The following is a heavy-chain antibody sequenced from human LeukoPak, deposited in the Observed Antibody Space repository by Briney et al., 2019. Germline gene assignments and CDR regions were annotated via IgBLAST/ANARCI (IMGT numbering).Heavy chain of an antibody. CDR1: GFTFSNYC. CDR3: AKVHCISTNCNHIWTYFDY. CDR2: ICPGGTIT. J-gene: IGHJ4*02. D-gene: IGHD2-2*01. V-gene: IGHV3-74*01. Sequence: GGSLRLSCTASGFTFSNYCMHWVRQTPGKGLIWVSRICPGGTITNYADSVKGRFTISRDDAKNMMFLQMNSLRADDTAVYYCAKVHCISTNCNHIWTYFDYWGQGTLVTVSS.